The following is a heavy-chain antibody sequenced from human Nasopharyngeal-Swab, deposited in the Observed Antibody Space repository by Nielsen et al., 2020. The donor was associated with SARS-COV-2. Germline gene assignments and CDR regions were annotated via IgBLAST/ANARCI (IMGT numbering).Heavy chain of an antibody. D-gene: IGHD6-19*01. CDR3: ARRWYSSGWLGFDY. Sequence: GSLRLSCAVSGGSISSSNWWSWVRQPPGKGLEWIGEIYHSGSTNYNPSLKSRVTISVDKSKNQFSLKLSSVTAADTAVYYCARRWYSSGWLGFDYWGQGTLVTVSS. V-gene: IGHV4-4*02. J-gene: IGHJ4*02. CDR2: IYHSGST. CDR1: GGSISSSNW.